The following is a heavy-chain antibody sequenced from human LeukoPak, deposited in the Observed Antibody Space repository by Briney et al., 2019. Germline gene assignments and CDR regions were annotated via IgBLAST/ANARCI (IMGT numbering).Heavy chain of an antibody. CDR3: AGGRDGYNRHSDY. J-gene: IGHJ4*02. CDR2: KSHDGSNA. CDR1: GFTVSSYV. Sequence: PGGSLRLSCAASGFTVSSYVMHWVRQAPGKGLEWVASKSHDGSNAYFADSVRGRFSISSDNSKNTLYVQMNSLRVEDTAVYYCAGGRDGYNRHSDYWGQGTLVTVSS. D-gene: IGHD5-24*01. V-gene: IGHV3-30*04.